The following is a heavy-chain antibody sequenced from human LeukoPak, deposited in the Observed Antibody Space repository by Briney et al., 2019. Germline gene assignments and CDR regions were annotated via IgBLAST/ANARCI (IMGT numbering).Heavy chain of an antibody. V-gene: IGHV3-74*01. J-gene: IGHJ4*02. CDR1: GFTFSSDW. CDR2: TNNDGSGT. D-gene: IGHD3-10*01. Sequence: GGSLRLSCAASGFTFSSDWMHWVRQAPGKGLVWVSRTNNDGSGTTYADSVKGRFTISRDNAKNTLYLQMNSLTAEDTAVYYCTRESGGSGNYYFDYWGQGTLVTVSS. CDR3: TRESGGSGNYYFDY.